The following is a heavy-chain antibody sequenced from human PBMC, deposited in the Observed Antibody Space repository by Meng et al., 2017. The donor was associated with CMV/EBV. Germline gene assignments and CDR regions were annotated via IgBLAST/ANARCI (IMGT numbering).Heavy chain of an antibody. J-gene: IGHJ6*02. V-gene: IGHV5-51*01. Sequence: KVSCKGSGYSFTSHWIGWVRQMPGKGLEWMGIIYPGDSDTRYSPSFQGQVTISADKSISTAYLQWSSLKASDTAMYYCARSGYCSSTSCYTAYGMDVWGQGTTVTVSS. CDR2: IYPGDSDT. CDR1: GYSFTSHW. D-gene: IGHD2-2*02. CDR3: ARSGYCSSTSCYTAYGMDV.